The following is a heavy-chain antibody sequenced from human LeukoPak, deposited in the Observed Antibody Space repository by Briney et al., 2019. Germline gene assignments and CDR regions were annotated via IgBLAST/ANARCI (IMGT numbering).Heavy chain of an antibody. J-gene: IGHJ6*03. Sequence: GASAKVSCKASGGTFSSYAISWVRQAPGQGLEWMGGIIPIFGTTNYAQKFQDRVTITADKSTSTAYMELSSLRSEDTAVYYCARVVGLTGYSSSWYSGYYYYYMDVWGKGTTVTVSS. D-gene: IGHD6-13*01. CDR2: IIPIFGTT. V-gene: IGHV1-69*06. CDR3: ARVVGLTGYSSSWYSGYYYYYMDV. CDR1: GGTFSSYA.